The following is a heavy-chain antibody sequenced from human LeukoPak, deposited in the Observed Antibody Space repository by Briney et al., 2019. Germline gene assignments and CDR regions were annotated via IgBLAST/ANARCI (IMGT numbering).Heavy chain of an antibody. Sequence: ASVKVSCKASGYTFTSYGISWVRQAPGQGLEWMGIINPSDGTTFYAQKFQGRVTLTRDTSTNTVFMELSSLRSDDTAVFYCARGPTDMDFDYWGQGSLVTVSS. J-gene: IGHJ4*02. CDR3: ARGPTDMDFDY. V-gene: IGHV1-46*01. CDR1: GYTFTSYG. CDR2: INPSDGTT.